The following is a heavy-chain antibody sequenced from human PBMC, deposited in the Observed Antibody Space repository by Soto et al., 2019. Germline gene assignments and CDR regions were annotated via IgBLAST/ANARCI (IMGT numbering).Heavy chain of an antibody. V-gene: IGHV3-21*01. J-gene: IGHJ3*02. Sequence: EVQLVESGGGLVKPGGSLRLSCTASGFTFTSYTMNWVRQAPGKGLEWVSSISSDSSSIYYADSVKGRFTISRDNAKNSLYLQMNRLRPEDTAVYYCARTSSGWLDAFDIWGQGTMVTVSS. CDR3: ARTSSGWLDAFDI. CDR1: GFTFTSYT. CDR2: ISSDSSSI. D-gene: IGHD6-19*01.